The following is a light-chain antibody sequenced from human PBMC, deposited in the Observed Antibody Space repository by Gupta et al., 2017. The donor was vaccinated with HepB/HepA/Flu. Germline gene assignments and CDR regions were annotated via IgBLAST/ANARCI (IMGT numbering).Light chain of an antibody. CDR3: QQYYSYVG. Sequence: AIRMTQSPSSFSASTGDRVTITCRASQGISSYLAWCQQKPGKAPKLLIYAASTLQSGVPSRFSGSGSGTDFTLTISCLQSEDFATYYCQQYYSYVGFGQGTKVEIK. CDR1: QGISSY. J-gene: IGKJ1*01. V-gene: IGKV1-8*01. CDR2: AAS.